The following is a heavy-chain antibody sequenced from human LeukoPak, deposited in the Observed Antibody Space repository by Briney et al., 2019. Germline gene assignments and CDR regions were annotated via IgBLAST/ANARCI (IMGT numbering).Heavy chain of an antibody. D-gene: IGHD6-19*01. V-gene: IGHV1-18*01. CDR1: GYTFTTYG. CDR3: AREAPVAAGSDAFDI. CDR2: ISRYNSNT. J-gene: IGHJ3*02. Sequence: ASVKVSCKSSGYTFTTYGISWMRQAPGQSLEWMGWISRYNSNTKYAQKLQGRVTMTTDTSTNTAYMEVRSLRSDDTAVYYCAREAPVAAGSDAFDIWGQGTMVTVSS.